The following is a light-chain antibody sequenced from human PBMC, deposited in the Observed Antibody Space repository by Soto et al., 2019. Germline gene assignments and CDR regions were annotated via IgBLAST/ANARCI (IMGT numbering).Light chain of an antibody. CDR1: HVVIANF. CDR2: DAS. CDR3: QQRSNWPPLT. J-gene: IGKJ4*01. V-gene: IGKV3-11*01. Sequence: EMVLTQSPGTLSLSPGERATLSCRSIHVVIANFLAWYQQKPGQAPRLLIYDASNRATGIPARFSGSGSGTDFTLTISSLEPEDFAVYYCQQRSNWPPLTFGGGTKVDIK.